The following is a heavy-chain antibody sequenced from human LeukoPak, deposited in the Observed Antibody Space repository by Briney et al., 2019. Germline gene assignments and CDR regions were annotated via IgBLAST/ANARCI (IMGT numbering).Heavy chain of an antibody. Sequence: PGGSLRLSCAAPGFTVSSNYMSWVRQAPGKGLEWVSVIYSGGSTYYADPVKGRFTISRDNSKNTLYLQMNSLRVEDTAVYYCARVGRDCSGGSCYVYWYFDLWGRGTLVTVSS. CDR1: GFTVSSNY. J-gene: IGHJ2*01. CDR2: IYSGGST. D-gene: IGHD2-15*01. V-gene: IGHV3-53*01. CDR3: ARVGRDCSGGSCYVYWYFDL.